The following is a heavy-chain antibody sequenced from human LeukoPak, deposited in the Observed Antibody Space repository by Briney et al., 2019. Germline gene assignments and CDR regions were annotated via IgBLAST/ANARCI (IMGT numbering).Heavy chain of an antibody. Sequence: GGSLRLSCAASGFTFSSYAMSWVRQAPGKGLEWVSAISGSGGSTYYADSVKGRFTISRDNSKNTLYLRMNSLRAEDTAVYCCAKGPRDYYGDYPFDYWGQGTLVTVSS. CDR2: ISGSGGST. CDR3: AKGPRDYYGDYPFDY. D-gene: IGHD4-17*01. V-gene: IGHV3-23*01. J-gene: IGHJ4*02. CDR1: GFTFSSYA.